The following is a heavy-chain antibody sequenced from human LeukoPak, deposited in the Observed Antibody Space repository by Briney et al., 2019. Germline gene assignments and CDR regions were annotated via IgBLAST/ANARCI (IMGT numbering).Heavy chain of an antibody. V-gene: IGHV3-23*01. Sequence: GGSLRPSCAASGFTFSSYAMSWVRQAPGKGLEWVSAISGSGGSTYYADSVKGRFTISRDNSKNTLYLQMNSLRAEDTAVYYCAKEESLYYYDSSGYPNWGQGTLVTVSS. D-gene: IGHD3-22*01. CDR2: ISGSGGST. CDR3: AKEESLYYYDSSGYPN. CDR1: GFTFSSYA. J-gene: IGHJ4*02.